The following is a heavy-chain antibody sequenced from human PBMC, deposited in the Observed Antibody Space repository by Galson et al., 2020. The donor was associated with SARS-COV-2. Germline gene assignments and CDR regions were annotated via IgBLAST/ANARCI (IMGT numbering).Heavy chain of an antibody. Sequence: TGGSLRLSCAASGFTFSSYAMHWVRQAPGKGLEWVAVISYDGSNKYYADSVQGRFTISRDNSKNTLYLQMNSLRAEDTAVYYCARVFGVVIVRSYGMDVWGQGTTVTVSS. CDR2: ISYDGSNK. J-gene: IGHJ6*02. V-gene: IGHV3-30-3*01. CDR1: GFTFSSYA. CDR3: ARVFGVVIVRSYGMDV. D-gene: IGHD3-3*01.